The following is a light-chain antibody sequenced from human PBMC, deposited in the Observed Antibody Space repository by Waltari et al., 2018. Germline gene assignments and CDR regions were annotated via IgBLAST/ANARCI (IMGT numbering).Light chain of an antibody. J-gene: IGKJ4*01. CDR3: QQYDNWPPLT. CDR2: GAS. CDR1: QSVKTN. Sequence: EIVMTQSPGTLSVSPGERATLSCRASQSVKTNLAWYQQKPGQAPRLLIYGASTMATGTPARFSGSGSAKDFTLTISSLQSEDFAVYYCQQYDNWPPLTFGGGTKVEIK. V-gene: IGKV3-15*01.